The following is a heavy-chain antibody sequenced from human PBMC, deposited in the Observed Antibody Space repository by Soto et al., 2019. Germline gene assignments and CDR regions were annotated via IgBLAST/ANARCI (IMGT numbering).Heavy chain of an antibody. V-gene: IGHV1-18*01. D-gene: IGHD3-16*02. CDR3: ARDLSSYRYSVSFWFDP. J-gene: IGHJ5*02. CDR2: ISAYNGNT. Sequence: GASVKVSCKASGYTFTSYGISWVRQAPGQGLEWMGWISAYNGNTNYAQKLQGRVTMTTDTSTSTAYMELRSLRSDDTAVYYRARDLSSYRYSVSFWFDPWGQGTLVTVSS. CDR1: GYTFTSYG.